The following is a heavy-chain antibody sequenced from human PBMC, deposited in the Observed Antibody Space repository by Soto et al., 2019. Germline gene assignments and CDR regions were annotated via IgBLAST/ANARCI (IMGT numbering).Heavy chain of an antibody. V-gene: IGHV4-31*03. J-gene: IGHJ4*02. Sequence: QVQLQESGPGLVKPSQTLSLTCTVSGGSISSGGYYWSWIRQHPGKGLEWIGYIYYSGSTYYNPSLKSRVTISVDTSKNQFSRKLSPVTAADTAVYYCASLSFGCRRFGSCYFDYWGQGTLVTVSS. CDR1: GGSISSGGYY. CDR3: ASLSFGCRRFGSCYFDY. CDR2: IYYSGST. D-gene: IGHD3-10*01.